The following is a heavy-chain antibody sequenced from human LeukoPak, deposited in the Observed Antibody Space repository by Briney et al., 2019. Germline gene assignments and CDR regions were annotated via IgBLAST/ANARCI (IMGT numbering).Heavy chain of an antibody. D-gene: IGHD3-22*01. CDR3: ARRDYYDSSGYLAGDFDY. CDR1: GYRFTSYW. V-gene: IGHV5-51*01. Sequence: GESLKISCKGSGYRFTSYWIGWVRQMPGKGLEWMGIIYPGDSDTRYSPSFQGQVTISADKSISTAYLQWSSLKASDTAMYYCARRDYYDSSGYLAGDFDYWGQGTLVTVSS. CDR2: IYPGDSDT. J-gene: IGHJ4*02.